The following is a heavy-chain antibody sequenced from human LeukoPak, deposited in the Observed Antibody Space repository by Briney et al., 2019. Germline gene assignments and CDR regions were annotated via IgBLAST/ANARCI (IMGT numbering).Heavy chain of an antibody. D-gene: IGHD3-22*01. CDR2: INPNSGGT. V-gene: IGHV1-2*02. CDR3: ARGPSMIVVVGSFDY. Sequence: ASVKVSCKASGYTFTGYYMHWVRQAPGQGLEWMGWINPNSGGTNYAQKFQGRVTMTRDTSISTAYMELSRLRSDDTAVYYCARGPSMIVVVGSFDYWGQGTLVTASS. J-gene: IGHJ4*02. CDR1: GYTFTGYY.